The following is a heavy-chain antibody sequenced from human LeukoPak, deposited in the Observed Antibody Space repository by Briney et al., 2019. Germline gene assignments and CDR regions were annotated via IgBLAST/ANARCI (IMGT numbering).Heavy chain of an antibody. J-gene: IGHJ4*02. CDR1: GFTFSSYS. CDR3: AKGYYDFWSGDPGELFDY. Sequence: PGGSLRLSCAASGFTFSSYSMNWVRQAPGKGLEWVSSISSSSSYIYYADSVKGRFTISRDNAKSSLYLQMNSLRAEDTAVYYCAKGYYDFWSGDPGELFDYWGQGTLVTVSS. CDR2: ISSSSSYI. D-gene: IGHD3-3*01. V-gene: IGHV3-21*01.